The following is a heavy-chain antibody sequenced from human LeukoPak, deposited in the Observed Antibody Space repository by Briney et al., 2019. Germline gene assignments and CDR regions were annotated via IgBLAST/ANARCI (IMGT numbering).Heavy chain of an antibody. CDR2: INWNGVST. Sequence: GGSLRLSCAASGFTFSDYYMSWIRQAPGKGLEWVSGINWNGVSTGYTDSVKGRFTISRDNAKNSLYLQMNSLRAEDTALYSCARVHEGYCSGGSCYPGAFDIWGQGTMVTVSS. CDR1: GFTFSDYY. V-gene: IGHV3-20*04. CDR3: ARVHEGYCSGGSCYPGAFDI. J-gene: IGHJ3*02. D-gene: IGHD2-15*01.